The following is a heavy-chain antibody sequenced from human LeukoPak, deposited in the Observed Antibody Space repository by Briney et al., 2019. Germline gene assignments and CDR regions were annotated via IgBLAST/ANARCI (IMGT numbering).Heavy chain of an antibody. CDR3: ARANHDILTGYFDS. D-gene: IGHD3-9*01. CDR2: ISSDDIT. V-gene: IGHV3-66*01. CDR1: GFTVSRNY. Sequence: QSGGSLRLSCAASGFTVSRNYMSWVRQAPGKGLEWVSVISSDDITYYADSVKGRFTISRDNSKNTLFLHMNSLRGDDAAVYYCARANHDILTGYFDSWGQEPWSPSPQ. J-gene: IGHJ4*01.